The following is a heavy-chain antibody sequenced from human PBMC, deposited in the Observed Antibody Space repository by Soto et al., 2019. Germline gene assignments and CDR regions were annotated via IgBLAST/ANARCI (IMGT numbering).Heavy chain of an antibody. CDR2: ISHSGDT. CDR1: GYVITNGYH. V-gene: IGHV4-38-2*01. Sequence: PSETLSLTCAVSGYVITNGYHWGWIRRPPGKELEWIGTISHSGDTYYNPSLKSRVTISIDTAKNHLSLILSSVTVADTAIYYCVGTGTTDDYWGRGTLVTVSS. J-gene: IGHJ4*02. CDR3: VGTGTTDDY. D-gene: IGHD1-1*01.